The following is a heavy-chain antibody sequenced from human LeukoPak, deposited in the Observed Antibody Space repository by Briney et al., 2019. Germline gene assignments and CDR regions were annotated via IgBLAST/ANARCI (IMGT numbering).Heavy chain of an antibody. CDR3: PTEAAYGNFGELLA. D-gene: IGHD3-10*01. Sequence: REASVKVSCKVSGYTLTEVSIHWVRQAPGKGLEWMAGFDPDDGETIYAQKFQGRVTMTEDTSTDTAYMELSSLRSEDTAMYYCPTEAAYGNFGELLAWGQGSLVTVSS. CDR1: GYTLTEVS. CDR2: FDPDDGET. V-gene: IGHV1-24*01. J-gene: IGHJ5*02.